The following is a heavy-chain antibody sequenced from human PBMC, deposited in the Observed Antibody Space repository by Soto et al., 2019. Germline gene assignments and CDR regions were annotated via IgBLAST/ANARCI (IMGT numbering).Heavy chain of an antibody. V-gene: IGHV1-18*01. CDR2: ISTYNGNT. Sequence: QVQLVQSGAEVKKPGASVKVSCKASGYTFTSYGISWVRQAPGQGLEWMGWISTYNGNTKYAQKLQGRVTMTTDTSASTVYMELRSLRSDDTAVFSCAREMVRGVGSGDWGQGTLVTVSS. D-gene: IGHD3-10*01. CDR1: GYTFTSYG. CDR3: AREMVRGVGSGD. J-gene: IGHJ1*01.